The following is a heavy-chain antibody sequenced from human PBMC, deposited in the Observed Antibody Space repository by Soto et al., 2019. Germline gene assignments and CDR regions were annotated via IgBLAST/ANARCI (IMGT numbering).Heavy chain of an antibody. Sequence: QVQLVESGGGVVQPGRSLRLSCAASGFTFSSYAMHWVRQAPGKGLEWVAVISYDGSNKYYADSVKGRFTISRDSSKNTLYLKMNSLRAEDTAVYYCARHKRDLRFLEWSYYFDYWGQGTLVTVSS. D-gene: IGHD3-3*01. CDR1: GFTFSSYA. CDR3: ARHKRDLRFLEWSYYFDY. V-gene: IGHV3-30-3*01. J-gene: IGHJ4*02. CDR2: ISYDGSNK.